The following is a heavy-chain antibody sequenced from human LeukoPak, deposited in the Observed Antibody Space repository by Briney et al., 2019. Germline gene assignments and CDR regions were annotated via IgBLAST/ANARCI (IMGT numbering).Heavy chain of an antibody. D-gene: IGHD3-10*01. CDR1: GGSFSGYY. V-gene: IGHV4-34*01. Sequence: SETLSLTCAVYGGSFSGYYWSWIRQPLGKGLEWIGEINHSGSTNYNPSLKSRVTMSVDTSKNQFSLKLSSVTAADTAVYYCARTVIIRGVIMGFDYWGQGTLVTVSS. CDR3: ARTVIIRGVIMGFDY. CDR2: INHSGST. J-gene: IGHJ4*02.